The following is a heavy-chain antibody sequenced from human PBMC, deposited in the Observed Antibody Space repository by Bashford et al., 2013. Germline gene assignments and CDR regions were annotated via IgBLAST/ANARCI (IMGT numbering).Heavy chain of an antibody. CDR2: IKQDGSEK. D-gene: IGHD6-19*01. Sequence: GGSLRLSCVASGLTFNSHYMSWVRQAPGKGLEWVANIKQDGSEKSYVDSVKGRFTISRDNAKNSLYLQMNSLRAEDTAVYYCVTTGGRHNGWYDVFDYWGQGTLVTVSS. J-gene: IGHJ4*02. V-gene: IGHV3-7*01. CDR3: VTTGGRHNGWYDVFDY. CDR1: GLTFNSHY.